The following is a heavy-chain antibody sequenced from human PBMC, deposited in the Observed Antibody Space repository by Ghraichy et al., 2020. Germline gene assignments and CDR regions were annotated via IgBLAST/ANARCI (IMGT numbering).Heavy chain of an antibody. CDR3: ARDDHRWTTIFGVVRGSYDGLDI. Sequence: GGVLRLSCAASGFTFSNYWMSWVRQAPGKGLEWVANIKQDGSEKYYVDSVKGRFTISRDTAKKSLYLQMNSLRAEDTAVYYCARDDHRWTTIFGVVRGSYDGLDIWGQGTMVTVSS. CDR2: IKQDGSEK. J-gene: IGHJ3*02. CDR1: GFTFSNYW. D-gene: IGHD3-3*01. V-gene: IGHV3-7*01.